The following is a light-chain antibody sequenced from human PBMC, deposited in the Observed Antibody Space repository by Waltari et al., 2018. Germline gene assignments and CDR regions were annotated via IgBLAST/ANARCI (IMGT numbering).Light chain of an antibody. Sequence: SYELTQPPSVSVSSGQTASITCSGDKLGDKYVSWYQLKPGQSPVLVIYQDSQRPSGIPERFSGSNSGNTATLTISGTQAMDEADYYCQAWDSSTVVFGGGTKLTVL. CDR2: QDS. V-gene: IGLV3-1*01. CDR1: KLGDKY. J-gene: IGLJ2*01. CDR3: QAWDSSTVV.